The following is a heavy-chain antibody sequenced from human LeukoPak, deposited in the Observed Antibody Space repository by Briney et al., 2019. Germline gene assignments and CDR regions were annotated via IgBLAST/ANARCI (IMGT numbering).Heavy chain of an antibody. D-gene: IGHD7-27*01. Sequence: PSQTLSLTCTVSGGSISSGGYYWSWIRQHPGKGLEWIGYIYYSGSTYYNPSLKSRVTISVDTSKNQFSLKLSSVTAADTAVYYCERHASGEPPRYWGQGTLVTVSS. CDR3: ERHASGEPPRY. CDR2: IYYSGST. CDR1: GGSISSGGYY. J-gene: IGHJ4*02. V-gene: IGHV4-31*03.